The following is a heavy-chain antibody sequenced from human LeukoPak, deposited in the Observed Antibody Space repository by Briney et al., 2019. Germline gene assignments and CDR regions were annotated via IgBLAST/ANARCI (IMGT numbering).Heavy chain of an antibody. V-gene: IGHV3-23*01. Sequence: PGGSLRLSCAASGFTFISYGMSWVRQAPGKGLDWVSAISGNGVSAYYADSVEGRFTISRDNSNNMVYLQMSSLRGEDTAVYYFRRDEFSRGSFDVEYWGQGALVAISS. D-gene: IGHD3-9*01. J-gene: IGHJ4*02. CDR2: ISGNGVSA. CDR1: GFTFISYG. CDR3: RRDEFSRGSFDVEY.